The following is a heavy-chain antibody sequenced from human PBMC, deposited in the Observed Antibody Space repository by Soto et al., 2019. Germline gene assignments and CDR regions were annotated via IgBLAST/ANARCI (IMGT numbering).Heavy chain of an antibody. CDR2: ISAYNGNT. CDR3: ARDLHSSGWSNFDY. CDR1: GYTFTNYG. V-gene: IGHV1-18*01. D-gene: IGHD6-19*01. Sequence: GASVKVSCKASGYTFTNYGISWVRQAPGQGLEWMGWISAYNGNTNYAQKLQGRVTMTTDTSTSTAYMELRSLRSDDTAVYYCARDLHSSGWSNFDYWGQGTLVTVSS. J-gene: IGHJ4*02.